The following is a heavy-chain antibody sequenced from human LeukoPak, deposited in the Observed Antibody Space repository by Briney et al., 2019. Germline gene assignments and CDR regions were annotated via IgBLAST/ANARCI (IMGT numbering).Heavy chain of an antibody. V-gene: IGHV3-23*01. Sequence: GGSLRLSCAASGFTLSSYAMSWVRQAPGKGLEWVSAISGSGGSTYYADSVKGRFTISRDNSKNTLYLQMNSLRAEDTAVYYCAKDVQYSSSWYGALSETAAFDYWGQGTLVTVSS. CDR1: GFTLSSYA. CDR2: ISGSGGST. D-gene: IGHD6-13*01. CDR3: AKDVQYSSSWYGALSETAAFDY. J-gene: IGHJ4*02.